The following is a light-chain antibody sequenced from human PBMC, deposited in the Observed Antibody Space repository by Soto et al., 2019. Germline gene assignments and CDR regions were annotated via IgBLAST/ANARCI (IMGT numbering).Light chain of an antibody. V-gene: IGLV2-14*01. J-gene: IGLJ1*01. CDR2: EVT. CDR3: YSYRSGSDQV. CDR1: SSDVGGYNR. Sequence: QSVLTQPGSVSGSPGESITISCTGTSSDVGGYNRVSWYQQHPDKAPKLIIYEVTNRPSGISNRFSGSKSGETASLTISGLQAEDEAEYYCYSYRSGSDQVFGTGNKVTVL.